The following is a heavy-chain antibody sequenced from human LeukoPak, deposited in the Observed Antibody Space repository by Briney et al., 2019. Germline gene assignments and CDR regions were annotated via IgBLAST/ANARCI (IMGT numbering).Heavy chain of an antibody. J-gene: IGHJ4*02. Sequence: SETLSLTCTVSGGSISSGSYYWSWIRQPAGKGLEWIGRIYTSGSTNYNSSPKSRVTISVDTSKNQFSLRLSSVTAADTAVYYCAREGGGYSYGHFDYWGQGTLVTVSS. D-gene: IGHD5-18*01. V-gene: IGHV4-61*02. CDR3: AREGGGYSYGHFDY. CDR2: IYTSGST. CDR1: GGSISSGSYY.